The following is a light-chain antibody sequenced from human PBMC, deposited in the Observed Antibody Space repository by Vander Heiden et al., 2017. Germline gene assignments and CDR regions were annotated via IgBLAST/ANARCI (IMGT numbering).Light chain of an antibody. V-gene: IGKV3-20*01. CDR3: QQYVSSLSIT. CDR2: GAS. CDR1: QSVSSSY. J-gene: IGKJ5*01. Sequence: EIVLTQSPGTLSLSPGERATLSSRASQSVSSSYLAWYQQKPGQAPRLLIYGASTRATGIPDRFSGSGSGTDFTLTISRLEPEDFAVYYCQQYVSSLSITFGQGTRLEIK.